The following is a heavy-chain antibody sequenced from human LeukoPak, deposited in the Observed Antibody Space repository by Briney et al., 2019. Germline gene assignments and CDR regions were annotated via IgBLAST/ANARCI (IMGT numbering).Heavy chain of an antibody. D-gene: IGHD3-10*01. CDR3: AKDITSQFGEFLYPNAFDT. V-gene: IGHV3-9*01. J-gene: IGHJ3*02. Sequence: LKGRFTISRDNARNSLFLQMNSLRPEDRALYYCAKDITSQFGEFLYPNAFDTWGQGTTVTVSS.